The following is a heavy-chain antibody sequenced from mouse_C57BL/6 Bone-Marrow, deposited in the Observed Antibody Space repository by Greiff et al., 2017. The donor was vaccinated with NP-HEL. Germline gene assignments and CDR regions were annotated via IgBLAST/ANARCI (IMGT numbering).Heavy chain of an antibody. J-gene: IGHJ2*01. CDR3: ARDRAVLRYYFDY. Sequence: EVQLVESGGGLVKPGGSLKLSCAASGFTFSSYAMSWVRQTPEKRLEWVATISDGGSYTYYPDNVKGRFTISRDNAKNNLYLQMSHLKSEDTAMYYCARDRAVLRYYFDYGGQGTTLTVSS. CDR1: GFTFSSYA. V-gene: IGHV5-4*01. D-gene: IGHD1-1*01. CDR2: ISDGGSYT.